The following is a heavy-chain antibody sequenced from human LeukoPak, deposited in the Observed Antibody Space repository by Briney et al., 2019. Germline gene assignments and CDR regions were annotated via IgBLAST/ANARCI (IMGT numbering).Heavy chain of an antibody. CDR3: ASKWVTYYYNSSYYHYPTDVFDI. CDR2: INANSGGT. CDR1: GYTFTGYY. D-gene: IGHD3-22*01. V-gene: IGHV1-2*02. Sequence: ASVKVSCKASGYTFTGYYMHWVRQAPGQGLEWMGWINANSGGTNYAQKFQGRVTMTRDTSISTAYMELSRLRSDDTAVYYCASKWVTYYYNSSYYHYPTDVFDIWGQGTMVTVSS. J-gene: IGHJ3*02.